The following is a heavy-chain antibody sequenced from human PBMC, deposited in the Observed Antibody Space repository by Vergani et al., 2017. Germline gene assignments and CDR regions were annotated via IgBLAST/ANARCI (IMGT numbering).Heavy chain of an antibody. V-gene: IGHV1-18*04. CDR1: GYTFVNHP. CDR3: ARSKMASNDFDW. D-gene: IGHD5-24*01. Sequence: QAQLGQSDSEVKKPGDSVTLSCKTSGYTFVNHPITWVRQAPGQGLEWMGWISPYNHKTLYSQKVEGRVTMPPDTSSSTVFLELRRLTSDDTAIYDCARSKMASNDFDWWLGGALVTDSS. J-gene: IGHJ4*02. CDR2: ISPYNHKT.